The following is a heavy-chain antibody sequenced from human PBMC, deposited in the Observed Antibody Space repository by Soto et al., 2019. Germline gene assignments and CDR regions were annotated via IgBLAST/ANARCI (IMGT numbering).Heavy chain of an antibody. D-gene: IGHD1-26*01. Sequence: QLQLQESGPGLVRPSEALSLTCAVSGGSVSSSSYYWGWIRQPPGKGLEWIGSIYYSGSTYYNPSLKSRVTLSVDTSKNQFSLKLSSVTAADTAVYYCARLPWEASGAGGFDNWGQGAQVTVSS. CDR1: GGSVSSSSYY. V-gene: IGHV4-39*01. CDR3: ARLPWEASGAGGFDN. CDR2: IYYSGST. J-gene: IGHJ4*02.